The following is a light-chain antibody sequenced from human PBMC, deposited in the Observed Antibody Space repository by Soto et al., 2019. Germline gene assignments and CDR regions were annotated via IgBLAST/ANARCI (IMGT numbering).Light chain of an antibody. J-gene: IGKJ5*01. V-gene: IGKV1-39*01. Sequence: DIRRAQSPGSVSASVGDRVTITCRASQSISSYLNWYQQKPGKAPKLLIYAASSLQSGVPSRFSGSGSGTDFTLTISSLQPEDFATYYCQQSYSTPITFGQGTRLEIK. CDR2: AAS. CDR3: QQSYSTPIT. CDR1: QSISSY.